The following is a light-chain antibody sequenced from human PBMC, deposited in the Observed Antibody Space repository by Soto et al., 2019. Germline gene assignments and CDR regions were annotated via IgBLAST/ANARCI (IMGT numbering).Light chain of an antibody. CDR3: SSYAGSHSFGVG. CDR2: EVS. Sequence: QSVLTQPPSASGSPGQSVTLSCTGTRSDVGGYNYVSWYQQHPGTAPKLMIYEVSKRPSGVPDRFSGSKSVNTASLTVSGLQAEDEAYYYCSSYAGSHSFGVGFGGGTKLTVL. J-gene: IGLJ2*01. V-gene: IGLV2-8*01. CDR1: RSDVGGYNY.